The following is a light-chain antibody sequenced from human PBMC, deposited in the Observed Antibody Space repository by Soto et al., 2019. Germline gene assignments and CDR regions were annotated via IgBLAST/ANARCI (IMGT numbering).Light chain of an antibody. Sequence: QTVVTQEPSFSVSPGGTVTFTCGLSSGSVSTSYYPNWYQQTPGQAPRTLIYGTNTRSSGVPDRFSGSILGNKAALTITGAQADDESHYYCALYMGSGIWVFGGGTQLTVL. J-gene: IGLJ3*02. CDR2: GTN. V-gene: IGLV8-61*01. CDR1: SGSVSTSYY. CDR3: ALYMGSGIWV.